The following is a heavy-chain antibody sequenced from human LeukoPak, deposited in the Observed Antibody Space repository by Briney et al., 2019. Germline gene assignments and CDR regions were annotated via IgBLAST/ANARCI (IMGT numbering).Heavy chain of an antibody. CDR2: ISGSGGST. CDR3: AKAPGGAYCTNGVCYTHWYFDL. D-gene: IGHD2-8*01. CDR1: GFTFSSYA. V-gene: IGHV3-23*01. Sequence: PGGSLRLSCAASGFTFSSYAMSWVRQAPGKGLEWVSAISGSGGSTYYADSVKGRFTISRDNSKNTLYLQMNSLRAEDTAVYYCAKAPGGAYCTNGVCYTHWYFDLWGRGTLVTVSS. J-gene: IGHJ2*01.